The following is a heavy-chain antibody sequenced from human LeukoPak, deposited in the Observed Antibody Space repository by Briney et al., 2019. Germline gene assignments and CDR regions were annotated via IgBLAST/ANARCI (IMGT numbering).Heavy chain of an antibody. J-gene: IGHJ4*02. Sequence: PGGSLRLSCAASGFTFSSYWMHWVRQAPGKGLVWVSHINSDGTGTSYADSVKGRFTISRDNAKNTLYPQMNSLRAEDTAVYYCARAYFRDTGSSPDYWGQGTLVTVSS. CDR2: INSDGTGT. V-gene: IGHV3-74*01. CDR1: GFTFSSYW. CDR3: ARAYFRDTGSSPDY. D-gene: IGHD3-9*01.